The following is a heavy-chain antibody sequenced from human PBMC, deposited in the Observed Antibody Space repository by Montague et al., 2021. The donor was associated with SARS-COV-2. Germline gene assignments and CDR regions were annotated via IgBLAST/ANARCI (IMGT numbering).Heavy chain of an antibody. J-gene: IGHJ4*02. D-gene: IGHD2-15*01. Sequence: SETLSLTCTVSGGPISGCFWNWIRHPAGTGLELIWRIYTSGGTDYNPSLESRVTMSVDTSKNQFSLKVNSVTAADTAMYYCARGVVAAPPMVDYWGRGTLVTVSS. CDR2: IYTSGGT. V-gene: IGHV4-4*07. CDR1: GGPISGCF. CDR3: ARGVVAAPPMVDY.